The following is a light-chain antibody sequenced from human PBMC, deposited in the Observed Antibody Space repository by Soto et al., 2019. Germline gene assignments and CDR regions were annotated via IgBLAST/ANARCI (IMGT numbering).Light chain of an antibody. CDR3: QQRSNWPPVT. CDR1: QSLSGN. CDR2: RAS. Sequence: EIVMTQSPATLAGSPGETVTLSCRASQSLSGNLAWYQQKPGQAPRLLIFRASTRATGVPARFSGSGSGTDFTLTISSLEPEDFGVYYCQQRSNWPPVTFGGGTKVDIK. V-gene: IGKV3-11*01. J-gene: IGKJ4*01.